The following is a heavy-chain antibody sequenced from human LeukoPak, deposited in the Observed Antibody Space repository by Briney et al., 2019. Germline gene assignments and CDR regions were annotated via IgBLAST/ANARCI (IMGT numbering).Heavy chain of an antibody. CDR1: GYTFTSYY. CDR2: INPSGGST. V-gene: IGHV1-46*01. J-gene: IGHJ4*02. Sequence: GASVKVSCTASGYTFTSYYMHWVRQAPGQGLEWMGIINPSGGSTSYAQKFQGRVTMTRDTSTSTVYMELSSLRSDDTAVYYCASGSGTYSPDYWGQGTLVIVSS. CDR3: ASGSGTYSPDY. D-gene: IGHD3-10*01.